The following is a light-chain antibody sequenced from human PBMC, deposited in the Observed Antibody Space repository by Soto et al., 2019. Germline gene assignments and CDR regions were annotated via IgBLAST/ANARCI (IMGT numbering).Light chain of an antibody. V-gene: IGLV2-14*03. J-gene: IGLJ1*01. CDR1: SSDVGGYNY. Sequence: QSVLTQPASVSGSAGQSITISCTGTSSDVGGYNYVSWYQHHPGKAPKLIIYDVSNRPSGVSNRFSGSKSGSTASLTISGLQPEDQADYYCSSYTTSNTRQIVFGTGTQLPVL. CDR3: SSYTTSNTRQIV. CDR2: DVS.